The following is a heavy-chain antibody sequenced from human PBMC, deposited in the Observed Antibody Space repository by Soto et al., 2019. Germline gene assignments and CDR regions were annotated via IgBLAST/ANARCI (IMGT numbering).Heavy chain of an antibody. Sequence: QLQLQESGSGLVKPSQTLSLTCADSGGSISSGCYSWSWIRQPPVKGLEWLGYIYHSGSTYYNPSLKSRVTISVDRSKNQFSLKLSSVTAADTAVYYCARGMYYYDGMDVWGQGTTVTVSS. CDR3: ARGMYYYDGMDV. CDR2: IYHSGST. V-gene: IGHV4-30-2*01. CDR1: GGSISSGCYS. J-gene: IGHJ6*02.